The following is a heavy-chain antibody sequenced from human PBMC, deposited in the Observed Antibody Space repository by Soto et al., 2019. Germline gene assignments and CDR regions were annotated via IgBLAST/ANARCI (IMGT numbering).Heavy chain of an antibody. CDR2: MHYTGFS. CDR3: ARVTRYSSGGSCYVFDY. CDR1: GDSVTSHY. J-gene: IGHJ4*02. D-gene: IGHD2-15*01. V-gene: IGHV4-59*08. Sequence: PSETLSLTCSFSGDSVTSHYLTWIRQSPEKGLEWIGYMHYTGFSHYNPSLKSRLTISVDRSKNQFTLKLTSVTAADTAVYYCARVTRYSSGGSCYVFDYWGQGTLVTVS.